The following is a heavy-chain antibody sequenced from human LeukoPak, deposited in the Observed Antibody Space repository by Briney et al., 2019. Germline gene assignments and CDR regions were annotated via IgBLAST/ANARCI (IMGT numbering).Heavy chain of an antibody. CDR1: GGSIRSSYYY. Sequence: SETLSLTCTVSGGSIRSSYYYWGWIRQPPGKGLEWIGSIYDSGSTYYNPSLKSRVTISVDTSKNQFSLKLNSVTAADTAVYFCTRTNRDWVPSDYWGQGTLVTVSS. D-gene: IGHD2-21*01. V-gene: IGHV4-39*01. CDR3: TRTNRDWVPSDY. CDR2: IYDSGST. J-gene: IGHJ4*02.